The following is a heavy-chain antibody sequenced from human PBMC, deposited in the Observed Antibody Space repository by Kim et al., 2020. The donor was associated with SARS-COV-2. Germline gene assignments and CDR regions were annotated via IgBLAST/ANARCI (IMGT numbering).Heavy chain of an antibody. D-gene: IGHD3-9*01. CDR1: GFTFSSYS. V-gene: IGHV3-21*01. Sequence: GGSLRLSCAASGFTFSSYSMNWVRQAPGKGLEWVSSISSSSSYIYYADSVKGRFTISRDNAKNSLYLQMNSLRAEDTAVYYCAREPSESHFDWLPSYYYYGMDVWRQGTTVTVAS. J-gene: IGHJ6*02. CDR2: ISSSSSYI. CDR3: AREPSESHFDWLPSYYYYGMDV.